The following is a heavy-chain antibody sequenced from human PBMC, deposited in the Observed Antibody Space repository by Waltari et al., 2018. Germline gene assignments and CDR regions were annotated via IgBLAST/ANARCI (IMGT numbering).Heavy chain of an antibody. CDR3: ARALHRPHPSIGY. J-gene: IGHJ4*02. CDR1: GGSFSGYY. Sequence: QVQLQQWGAGLLKPSETLSLTCAVSGGSFSGYYWSWIRQPPGKGLEWIGEINHSGSTNYNPSLKSRVTISVDTSKNQFSLKLSSVTAADTAVYYCARALHRPHPSIGYWGQGTLVTVSS. V-gene: IGHV4-34*01. CDR2: INHSGST.